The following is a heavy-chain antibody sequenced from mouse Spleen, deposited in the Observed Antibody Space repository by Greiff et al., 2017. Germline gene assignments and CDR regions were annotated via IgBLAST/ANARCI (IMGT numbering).Heavy chain of an antibody. V-gene: IGHV1-82*01. CDR1: GYAFSSSW. CDR3: AREANWYFYV. CDR2: IYPGDGDT. Sequence: VQLQQSGPELVKPGASVKISCKASGYAFSSSWMNWVKQRPGKGLEWIGRIYPGDGDTNYNGKFKGKATLTADKSSSTAYMQLSSLTSEDSAVYFCAREANWYFYVWGAGTTVTVSS. J-gene: IGHJ1*01.